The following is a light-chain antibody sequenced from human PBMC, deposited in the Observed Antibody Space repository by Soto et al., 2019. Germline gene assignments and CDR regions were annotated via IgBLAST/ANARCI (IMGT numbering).Light chain of an antibody. CDR3: CSYAGSYTV. CDR2: DVS. Sequence: QSALTQPRSVSGSPGQSVTIACTGTSSDVGAYNYVSWYQQHPGKAPKFMIYDVSKRPSGVPDRFSGSKSGNTASLTISGLQAEDEADYYCCSYAGSYTVFGGGTKLTVL. J-gene: IGLJ2*01. V-gene: IGLV2-11*01. CDR1: SSDVGAYNY.